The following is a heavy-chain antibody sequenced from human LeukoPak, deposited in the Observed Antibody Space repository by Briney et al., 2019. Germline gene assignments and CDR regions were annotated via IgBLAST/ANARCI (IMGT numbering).Heavy chain of an antibody. D-gene: IGHD6-13*01. CDR2: INHSGST. CDR3: ARKTGYSSSWFVFRYFDY. CDR1: GGSFSGYY. V-gene: IGHV4-34*01. Sequence: SETLSLTCAMYGGSFSGYYWSWIRQPPGKGLEWIGQINHSGSTNYNPSLKSRVTISVDTSKNQFSLKLSSVTAADTAVYYCARKTGYSSSWFVFRYFDYWGQGTLVTVSS. J-gene: IGHJ4*02.